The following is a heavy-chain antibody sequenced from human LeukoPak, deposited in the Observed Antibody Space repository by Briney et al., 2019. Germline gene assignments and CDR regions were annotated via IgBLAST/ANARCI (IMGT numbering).Heavy chain of an antibody. CDR3: ARDRGSSWYLESDY. Sequence: PGGSLRLSCAASGFTFSSYAMHWVRQAPGKGLEWVAVISYDGSNKYYADSVKGRFTISRDNSKNTLYLQMNSLRAEDTAVYYCARDRGSSWYLESDYWGQGTLVTVSS. D-gene: IGHD6-13*01. V-gene: IGHV3-30-3*01. J-gene: IGHJ4*02. CDR1: GFTFSSYA. CDR2: ISYDGSNK.